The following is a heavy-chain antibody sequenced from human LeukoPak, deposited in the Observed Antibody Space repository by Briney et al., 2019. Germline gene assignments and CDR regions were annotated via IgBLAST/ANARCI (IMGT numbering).Heavy chain of an antibody. V-gene: IGHV1-69*04. D-gene: IGHD2-15*01. Sequence: SVKVSCKASGGTFSSYAISWVRQAPGQGLEWMGRIIPIFGIANYAQKFQGRVTITADKSTSTAYMELSSLRSEDTAVYYCAREGRIFPQGFDYWGQGTLVTVSS. CDR2: IIPIFGIA. CDR3: AREGRIFPQGFDY. J-gene: IGHJ4*02. CDR1: GGTFSSYA.